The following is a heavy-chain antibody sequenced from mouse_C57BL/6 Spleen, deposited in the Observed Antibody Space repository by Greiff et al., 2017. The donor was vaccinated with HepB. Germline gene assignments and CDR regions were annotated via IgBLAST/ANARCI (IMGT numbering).Heavy chain of an antibody. V-gene: IGHV5-16*01. D-gene: IGHD1-1*01. J-gene: IGHJ1*03. CDR3: ARRGDGSSWYFDV. CDR2: INYDGSST. Sequence: EVHLVESEGGLVQPGSSMKLSCTASGFTFSDYYMAWVRQVPEKGLEWVANINYDGSSTYYLDSLKSRFIISRDNAKNILYLQMSSLKSEDTATYYCARRGDGSSWYFDVWGTGTTVTVSS. CDR1: GFTFSDYY.